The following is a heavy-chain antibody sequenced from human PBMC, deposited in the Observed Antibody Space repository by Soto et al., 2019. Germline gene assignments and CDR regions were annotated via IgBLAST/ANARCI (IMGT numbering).Heavy chain of an antibody. J-gene: IGHJ4*02. CDR3: AIRGYISYYFDY. CDR1: GYTFTGYY. CDR2: INPNSGGT. Sequence: ASVKVSCKXSGYTFTGYYMHWVRQAPGQGLEWMGWINPNSGGTNYAQKFQGRVTMTRDTSISTAYMELSRLRSDDTAVYYCAIRGYISYYFDYWGQGTLVTVSS. V-gene: IGHV1-2*02. D-gene: IGHD3-10*01.